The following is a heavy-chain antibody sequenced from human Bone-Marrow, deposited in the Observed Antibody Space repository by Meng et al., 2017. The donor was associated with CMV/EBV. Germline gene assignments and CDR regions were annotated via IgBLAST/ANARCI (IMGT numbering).Heavy chain of an antibody. CDR1: GYTFTSYD. J-gene: IGHJ3*02. Sequence: ASVKVSCKASGYTFTSYDINWVRQATGQGLEWMGWMNPNSGNTGYAQKFQGRVTITRNTSISTAYMELSSLRSEDTAVYYCARGLVVVPAATRGHAFDIWGQGTMVTVSS. V-gene: IGHV1-8*03. CDR2: MNPNSGNT. D-gene: IGHD2-2*01. CDR3: ARGLVVVPAATRGHAFDI.